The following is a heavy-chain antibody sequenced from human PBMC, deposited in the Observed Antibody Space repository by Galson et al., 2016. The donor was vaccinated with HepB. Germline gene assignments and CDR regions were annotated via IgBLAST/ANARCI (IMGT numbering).Heavy chain of an antibody. CDR2: ISAASNT. CDR3: TTDVGMTTVTNLREDYYGMDV. Sequence: SLRLSCAASGFTFSTYGFHWVRQAPGKGLEWVSVISAASNTYYTDSVKGRFTISRDNSKTTLYLQLNSLKTEDTAVYYCTTDVGMTTVTNLREDYYGMDVWGQGTTVTVAS. V-gene: IGHV3-NL1*01. J-gene: IGHJ6*02. CDR1: GFTFSTYG. D-gene: IGHD4-17*01.